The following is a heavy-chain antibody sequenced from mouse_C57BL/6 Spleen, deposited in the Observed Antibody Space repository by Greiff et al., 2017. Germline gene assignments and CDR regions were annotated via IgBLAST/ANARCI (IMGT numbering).Heavy chain of an antibody. Sequence: EVKVVESGGGLVKPGGSLKLSCAASGFTFSSYAMSWVRQTPEKRLEWVATISDGGSYTYYPDNVKGRFTISRDNAKNNLYLQMSHLKSEDTAMYYCARDGVYYAMDYWGQGTSVTVSS. V-gene: IGHV5-4*01. CDR2: ISDGGSYT. CDR3: ARDGVYYAMDY. CDR1: GFTFSSYA. J-gene: IGHJ4*01.